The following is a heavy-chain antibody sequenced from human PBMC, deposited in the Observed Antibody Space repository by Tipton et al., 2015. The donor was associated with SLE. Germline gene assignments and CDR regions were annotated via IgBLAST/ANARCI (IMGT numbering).Heavy chain of an antibody. J-gene: IGHJ6*03. Sequence: TLSLTCAVYGGSFSGYYWSWIRQPPGKGLEWIGEINHSGNTNDNPSLKSRVTISVDTSKNQFSLKLSSVTAADTAVYYCARERSLPAARKAPKKGYYYYMDVWGKGTTVTVSS. CDR1: GGSFSGYY. CDR2: INHSGNT. CDR3: ARERSLPAARKAPKKGYYYYMDV. V-gene: IGHV4-34*01. D-gene: IGHD2-2*01.